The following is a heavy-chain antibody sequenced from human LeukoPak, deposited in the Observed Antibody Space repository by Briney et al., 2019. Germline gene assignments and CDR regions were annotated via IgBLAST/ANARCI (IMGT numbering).Heavy chain of an antibody. CDR1: GGSISSYY. J-gene: IGHJ4*01. D-gene: IGHD1-7*01. CDR3: ASTNQHPSLQKPINKSSSPVQEPFLLELRFVAGGGPGGLYLARVEREAGAGTVAQDFDY. V-gene: IGHV4-59*01. CDR2: IYYSGST. Sequence: SETLSLTCTVSGGSISSYYWSWIRQPPGKGLEWIGYIYYSGSTNYNPSLKSRVTISVDTSKNQFSLKLSSVTAADTAVYYCASTNQHPSLQKPINKSSSPVQEPFLLELRFVAGGGPGGLYLARVEREAGAGTVAQDFDYWGQGTLVTVSS.